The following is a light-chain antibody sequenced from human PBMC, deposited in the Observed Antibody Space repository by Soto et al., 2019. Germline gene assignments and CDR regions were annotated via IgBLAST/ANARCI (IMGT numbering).Light chain of an antibody. Sequence: EVVLSHSPATLSLSTKERATLSCRASQSVSNSLAWFQQKPGQAPRLLIYDASNRATGIPARFSGSGSGTDFTLTISSLEPEDFAVYYCKQYGSSFSFGPGTKVDI. V-gene: IGKV3-11*01. CDR2: DAS. J-gene: IGKJ3*01. CDR3: KQYGSSFS. CDR1: QSVSNS.